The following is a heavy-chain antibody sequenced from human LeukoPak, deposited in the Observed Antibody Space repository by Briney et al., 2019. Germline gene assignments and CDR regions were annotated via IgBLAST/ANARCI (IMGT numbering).Heavy chain of an antibody. V-gene: IGHV4-59*12. CDR2: IYYSGST. D-gene: IGHD3-10*01. CDR3: ARGRKEPYGSGSYYAFRGTNYYYYYYMDV. Sequence: PSETLSLTCTVSGGSISSYCWSWIRQPPGKGLEWIGYIYYSGSTNYNPSLKSRVTISVDTSKNQFSLKLSSVTAADTAVYYCARGRKEPYGSGSYYAFRGTNYYYYYYMDVWGKGTTVTISS. CDR1: GGSISSYC. J-gene: IGHJ6*03.